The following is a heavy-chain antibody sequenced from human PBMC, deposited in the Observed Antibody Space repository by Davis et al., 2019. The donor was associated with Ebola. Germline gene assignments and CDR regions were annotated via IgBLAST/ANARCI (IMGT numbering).Heavy chain of an antibody. J-gene: IGHJ4*02. CDR1: GFTVSSNY. CDR2: IYSGGST. CDR3: ARDIAVAGTIGFDY. V-gene: IGHV3-53*01. D-gene: IGHD6-19*01. Sequence: GESLKISCAASGFTVSSNYMSWVRQAPGKGLEWVSVIYSGGSTYYADSVKGRFTISRDNAKNTLYLQMNSLRPEDTAVYYCARDIAVAGTIGFDYWGQGTLVTVSS.